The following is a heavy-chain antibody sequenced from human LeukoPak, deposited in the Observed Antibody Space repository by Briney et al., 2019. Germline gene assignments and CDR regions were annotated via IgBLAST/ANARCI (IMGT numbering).Heavy chain of an antibody. Sequence: GGSLRLSCAASGFTFSSYGMHWVRQAPGKGLEWVAVISYDGSNKYYADSAKGRFTISRDNSKNTLYLQMNSLRAEDTAVYYCAKGVHDFWSGSYYGMDVWGQGTTVTVSS. V-gene: IGHV3-30*18. CDR3: AKGVHDFWSGSYYGMDV. CDR2: ISYDGSNK. CDR1: GFTFSSYG. D-gene: IGHD3-3*01. J-gene: IGHJ6*02.